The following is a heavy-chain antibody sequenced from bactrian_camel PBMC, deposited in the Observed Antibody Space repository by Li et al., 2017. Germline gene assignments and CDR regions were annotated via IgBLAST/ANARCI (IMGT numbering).Heavy chain of an antibody. CDR3: WAGGSWCARRRRGDFGY. CDR2: IESDGNT. V-gene: IGHV3S53*01. J-gene: IGHJ6*01. Sequence: HVQLVESGGGSVQAGGSLRLSCASSMDTRTMSCMGWFRQAPTKAREGVAVIESDGNTTYARSVKGRFTISRVNAMNTLYLQMNSLKPEDTAMFYCWAGGSWCARRRRGDFGYWGQGTQVTVS. D-gene: IGHD6*01. CDR1: MDTRTMSC.